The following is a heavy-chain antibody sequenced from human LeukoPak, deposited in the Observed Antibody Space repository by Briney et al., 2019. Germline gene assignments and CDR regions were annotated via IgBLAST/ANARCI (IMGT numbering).Heavy chain of an antibody. V-gene: IGHV4-59*01. D-gene: IGHD1-26*01. J-gene: IGHJ3*01. CDR2: VSHTGAT. Sequence: PSETLSLTCSVSGASLNGYFWNWVRQTPEKGLEWIGYVSHTGATTSNPTLKSRVSITIDMSKSQISLTMTSVTAADSALYYCARDRRGSFYTFDLWGPGTIVSVS. CDR3: ARDRRGSFYTFDL. CDR1: GASLNGYF.